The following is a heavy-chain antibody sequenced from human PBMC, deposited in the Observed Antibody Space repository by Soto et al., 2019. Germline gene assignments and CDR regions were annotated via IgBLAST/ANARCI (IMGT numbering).Heavy chain of an antibody. Sequence: ASLTMSLTCAVEGGSFSGYYWSRISQPPGKGLEWIGEINHSGSTNYNPSLKSRVTISVDTSKNQFSLKLSSVTAADTAVYYCARGPVEYYDYIWGSYRFDYWRQGTLVTISS. CDR3: ARGPVEYYDYIWGSYRFDY. J-gene: IGHJ4*02. V-gene: IGHV4-34*01. CDR2: INHSGST. CDR1: GGSFSGYY. D-gene: IGHD3-16*02.